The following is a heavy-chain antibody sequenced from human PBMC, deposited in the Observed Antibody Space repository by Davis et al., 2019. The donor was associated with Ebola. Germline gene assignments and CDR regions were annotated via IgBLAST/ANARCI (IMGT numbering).Heavy chain of an antibody. CDR2: ISAYNGNT. Sequence: ASVKVSCKASGYTFTSSGISWVRQAPGQGLEWMGWISAYNGNTNYAQKLQGRVTMTTDTSTSTAYMEVGSLRSDDTAVYYCARAQFPTTSDHWGQGTLVTVSS. J-gene: IGHJ4*02. V-gene: IGHV1-18*01. CDR1: GYTFTSSG. CDR3: ARAQFPTTSDH. D-gene: IGHD1-1*01.